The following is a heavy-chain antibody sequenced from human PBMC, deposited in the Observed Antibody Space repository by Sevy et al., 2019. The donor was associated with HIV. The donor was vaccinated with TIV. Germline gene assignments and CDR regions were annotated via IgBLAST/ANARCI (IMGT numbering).Heavy chain of an antibody. D-gene: IGHD3-16*01. J-gene: IGHJ4*01. Sequence: GGSLRLSCAASGFSFSSYWMTWVRQAPGKGLEWVAYIKQDGSEKNYVDSVKGRFTISRDNAKNSLYLQMNSLRADDTAVYYCAKNLYYEGHDFWGQGTLVTVSS. CDR1: GFSFSSYW. CDR2: IKQDGSEK. V-gene: IGHV3-7*01. CDR3: AKNLYYEGHDF.